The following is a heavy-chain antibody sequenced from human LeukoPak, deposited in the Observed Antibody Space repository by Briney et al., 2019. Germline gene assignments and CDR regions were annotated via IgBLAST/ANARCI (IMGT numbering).Heavy chain of an antibody. D-gene: IGHD1/OR15-1a*01. V-gene: IGHV3-7*03. J-gene: IGHJ4*02. Sequence: GGSLRLSCVASGFTFRNYWTTWVRQAPGKGLEWVANIKKDGSDKYYVDSVKGRFTISRDNAKSSLYLQMNSLRVEDTAVYYCARDPGTGFDYWGQGTLVTVSS. CDR3: ARDPGTGFDY. CDR2: IKKDGSDK. CDR1: GFTFRNYW.